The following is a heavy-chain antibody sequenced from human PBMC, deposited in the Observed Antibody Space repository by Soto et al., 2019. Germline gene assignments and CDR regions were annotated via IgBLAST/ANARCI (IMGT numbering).Heavy chain of an antibody. CDR1: GGSISSYY. CDR3: AGNIAAAGRRYYGMDV. CDR2: ISTTETT. Sequence: SEILSLTCTVSGGSISSYYWSWIRQPAGKGLEWIGRISTTETTNYNPSLKSRVSMSLDTSKSQVSLKLSSVTAADAAVYYCAGNIAAAGRRYYGMDVWGQGTTVTVSS. D-gene: IGHD6-13*01. V-gene: IGHV4-4*07. J-gene: IGHJ6*02.